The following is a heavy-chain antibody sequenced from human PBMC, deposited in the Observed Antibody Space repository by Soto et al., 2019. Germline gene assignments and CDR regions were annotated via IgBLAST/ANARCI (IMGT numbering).Heavy chain of an antibody. Sequence: PSETLSLTCTVSGGSISSGDYYWSWIRQPPGEGLEWIGYIYYSGSTYYNPSLKSRVTISIDTSKNQFSLKLSSVTATDMAVYYCATMGTPATGLYFFDYWGQGSLVTVSS. J-gene: IGHJ4*02. D-gene: IGHD2-15*01. V-gene: IGHV4-30-4*01. CDR2: IYYSGST. CDR3: ATMGTPATGLYFFDY. CDR1: GGSISSGDYY.